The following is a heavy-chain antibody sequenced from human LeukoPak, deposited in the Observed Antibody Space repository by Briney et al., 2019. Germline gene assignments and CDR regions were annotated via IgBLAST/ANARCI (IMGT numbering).Heavy chain of an antibody. CDR3: APDLRGSAWSLDD. CDR1: GFTFSSYA. CDR2: ISGSGAST. D-gene: IGHD6-13*01. V-gene: IGHV3-23*01. J-gene: IGHJ4*02. Sequence: ESGGSLRLSCAASGFTFSSYAMSWVRQAPGKGLEWVSLISGSGASTYYPDSVKGRFTISRDNSKNTLSLQMNSLRAEDTAVYYCAPDLRGSAWSLDDWGQGTLVTVCS.